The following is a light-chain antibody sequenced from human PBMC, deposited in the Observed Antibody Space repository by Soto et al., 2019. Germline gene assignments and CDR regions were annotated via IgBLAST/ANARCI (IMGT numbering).Light chain of an antibody. CDR2: AAS. J-gene: IGKJ5*01. CDR1: QSVSSSY. Sequence: EIVLTQSPGTLSLSPGETATLSCRASQSVSSSYLAWYQQKPGQAPRLLMSAASSRATGIPDRFSGSGSGTDFTLTISGLEPEDFAVYYCQQRSVWPITFGQGTRLEIK. V-gene: IGKV3D-20*02. CDR3: QQRSVWPIT.